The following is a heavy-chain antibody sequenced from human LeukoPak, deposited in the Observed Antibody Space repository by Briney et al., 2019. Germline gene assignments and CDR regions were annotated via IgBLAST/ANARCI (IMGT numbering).Heavy chain of an antibody. V-gene: IGHV3-23*01. D-gene: IGHD3-9*01. Sequence: GGSLRLSCAASGFTFSSYAMSWVRQAPGKGLEGVSAISGSGGSTYYADSVKGRFTISRDNSKNTLYLQMNSLRAEDTAVYYCAKDDDILTGYYGMDVWGKGTTVTVPS. CDR3: AKDDDILTGYYGMDV. CDR1: GFTFSSYA. J-gene: IGHJ6*04. CDR2: ISGSGGST.